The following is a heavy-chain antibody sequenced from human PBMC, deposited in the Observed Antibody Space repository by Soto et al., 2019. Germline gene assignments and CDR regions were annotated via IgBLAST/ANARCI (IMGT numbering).Heavy chain of an antibody. D-gene: IGHD2-15*01. V-gene: IGHV4-30-2*01. CDR1: GGSLSSGGYS. J-gene: IGHJ4*02. CDR2: ISHSGST. CDR3: ARGQVVAAQH. Sequence: QLQLQESGSGLVKPSQTLSLTCAVSGGSLSSGGYSWGWIRQPPGKGLEWSGYISHSGSTYSNPSLKGRVTISGDRSTNQFSLKLSSVTAADTAVYYCARGQVVAAQHWGQGTLVTVAS.